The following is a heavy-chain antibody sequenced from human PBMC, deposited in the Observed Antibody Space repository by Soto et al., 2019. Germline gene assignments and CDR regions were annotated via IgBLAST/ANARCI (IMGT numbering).Heavy chain of an antibody. Sequence: QVQLQESGPGLVKPSQTLSLTCTVSGATISSGDYFWSWIRQPPGKGLEWIGYIYFTGSTYYNPSLKSRVTISIDTSKNQFSLRLSSVTAADTAVYYCARHCSNISCSGGGNSGDYWGQGTLVTVSS. J-gene: IGHJ4*02. CDR1: GATISSGDYF. CDR3: ARHCSNISCSGGGNSGDY. V-gene: IGHV4-30-4*01. D-gene: IGHD2-2*01. CDR2: IYFTGST.